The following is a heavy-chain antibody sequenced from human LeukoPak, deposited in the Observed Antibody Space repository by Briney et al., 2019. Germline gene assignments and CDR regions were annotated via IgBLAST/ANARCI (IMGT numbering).Heavy chain of an antibody. V-gene: IGHV3-23*01. CDR2: ISSGGGST. D-gene: IGHD6-19*01. J-gene: IGHJ4*02. CDR3: AKGPLIEVAGTTWDH. Sequence: GGSLRLSCAVSGFSFDTYWMTWVRQAPGKGLEWVSAISSGGGSTYYADSVKGRFTISRDNSKNTLNLQMNSLRADDTAVYYCAKGPLIEVAGTTWDHWGQGTLVTVSS. CDR1: GFSFDTYW.